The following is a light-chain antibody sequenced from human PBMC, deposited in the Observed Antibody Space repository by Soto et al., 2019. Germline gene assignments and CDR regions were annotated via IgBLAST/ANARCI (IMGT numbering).Light chain of an antibody. J-gene: IGKJ2*01. CDR2: NAS. CDR3: LQYSDWPPRYT. CDR1: QSVSRH. Sequence: EIVLTQSPATLSVSPGESATLSCRASQSVSRHLAWYQQKPGQAPRVLIYNASTRATGIPATFSGSGSGTEFTRPISSLQSEDVAVYYCLQYSDWPPRYTFGQGTKLEIK. V-gene: IGKV3-15*01.